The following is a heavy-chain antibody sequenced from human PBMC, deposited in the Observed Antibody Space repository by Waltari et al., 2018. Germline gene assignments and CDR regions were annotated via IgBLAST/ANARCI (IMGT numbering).Heavy chain of an antibody. D-gene: IGHD1-26*01. Sequence: EVQLVESGGGLVKPGGSLRLSCAASGFTFSSYSMTWVRQAPGKGLEWVSSISSSSSYIYYADSVKGRFTISRDNAKNSLYLQMNSLRAEDTAVYYCASIQSGSYSVKTFDIWGQGTMVTVSS. CDR2: ISSSSSYI. J-gene: IGHJ3*02. CDR3: ASIQSGSYSVKTFDI. CDR1: GFTFSSYS. V-gene: IGHV3-21*01.